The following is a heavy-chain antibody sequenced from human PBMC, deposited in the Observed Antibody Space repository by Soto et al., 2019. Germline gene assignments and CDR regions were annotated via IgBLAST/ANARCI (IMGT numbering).Heavy chain of an antibody. CDR2: IYPGDSET. CDR1: GYSFTSYW. J-gene: IGHJ4*02. CDR3: ARHLRSGGSRSGFDY. V-gene: IGHV5-51*01. D-gene: IGHD2-15*01. Sequence: PGESLKISCKGSGYSFTSYWIGWVRQMPGKGLEWMGIIYPGDSETRYSPSFQGQVTVSADKSISTAYLQWSSLKTSDTAMYFCARHLRSGGSRSGFDYWGQGSLVTVSS.